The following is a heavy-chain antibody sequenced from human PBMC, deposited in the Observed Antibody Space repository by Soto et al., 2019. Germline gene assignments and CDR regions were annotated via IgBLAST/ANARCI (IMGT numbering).Heavy chain of an antibody. D-gene: IGHD1-1*01. CDR1: GYTFTDYY. CDR2: INPDTGAT. CDR3: ARGDSVPGGWPFPDFGY. J-gene: IGHJ4*01. V-gene: IGHV1-2*02. Sequence: HEHLVQSGAEVRRPGASLKVSCRAYGYTFTDYYIHWVRQAPGQGLEWMGWINPDTGATNYAQNFQGKVTLTSDTSINTAYLDLTSPTSGDTAVYYCARGDSVPGGWPFPDFGYWGPGTQVIVSS.